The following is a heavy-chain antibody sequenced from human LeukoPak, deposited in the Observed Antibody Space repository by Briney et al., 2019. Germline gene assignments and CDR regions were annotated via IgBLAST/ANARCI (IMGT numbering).Heavy chain of an antibody. V-gene: IGHV4-4*07. D-gene: IGHD2-15*01. CDR1: GGSISSYY. Sequence: SETLSLTCTVSGGSISSYYWSWIRQPAGKGLEWIGRIYTSGSTNYNPSLKSRVTMSVDTSKNQFSLKLSSVTAADTAVYYCATGLEYGPVELVAHSGYFGSWGQGTLVTVSS. J-gene: IGHJ4*02. CDR3: ATGLEYGPVELVAHSGYFGS. CDR2: IYTSGST.